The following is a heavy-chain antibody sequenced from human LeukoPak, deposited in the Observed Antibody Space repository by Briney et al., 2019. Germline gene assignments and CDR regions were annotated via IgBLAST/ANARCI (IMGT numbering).Heavy chain of an antibody. CDR1: GFTFSISG. Sequence: GGSLRLSCAASGFTFSISGMHWVRQAPGKGLVWVSLINSDVSSTWYADSVKGRFTISGDNAKNTVYLQMDSLRAEDTAVYYCLKDADYWGHGTRVTVSS. J-gene: IGHJ4*01. CDR2: INSDVSST. V-gene: IGHV3-74*01. CDR3: LKDADY.